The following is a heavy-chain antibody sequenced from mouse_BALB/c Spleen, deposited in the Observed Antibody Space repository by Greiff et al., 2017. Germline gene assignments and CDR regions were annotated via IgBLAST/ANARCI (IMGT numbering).Heavy chain of an antibody. CDR3: ARGLRLLHY. CDR2: INPSNGRT. CDR1: GYTFTSYW. V-gene: IGHV1S81*02. D-gene: IGHD1-2*01. Sequence: QVQLQQSGAELVKPGASVKLSCKASGYTFTSYWMHWVKQRPGQGLEWIGEINPSNGRTNYNEKFKSKATLTVDKSSSTAYMQLSSLTSEDSAVYYCARGLRLLHYWGQGTTLTVSS. J-gene: IGHJ2*01.